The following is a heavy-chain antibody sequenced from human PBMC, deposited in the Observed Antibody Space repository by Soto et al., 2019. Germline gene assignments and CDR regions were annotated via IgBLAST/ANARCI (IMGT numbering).Heavy chain of an antibody. J-gene: IGHJ6*02. Sequence: EVQLVESGGGLVQPGGSLRLSCAASGFTFSDSWMDWVRQAPGKGPEWVANIKQDGSEKNYVDSVKGRFIISRDNAKNSLYLQMNSLRAEDTAVYYRASLGRHGWGQGTTVTVSS. CDR1: GFTFSDSW. CDR3: ASLGRHG. CDR2: IKQDGSEK. D-gene: IGHD3-16*01. V-gene: IGHV3-7*01.